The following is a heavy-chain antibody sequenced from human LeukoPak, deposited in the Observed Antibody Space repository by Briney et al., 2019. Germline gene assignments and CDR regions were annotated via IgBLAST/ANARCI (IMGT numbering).Heavy chain of an antibody. V-gene: IGHV3-21*01. D-gene: IGHD2-2*01. CDR2: ISSSSSYI. CDR1: GFTFSSYS. CDR3: ARDPSGYCSSTSCYGWFDP. Sequence: GGSLRLSCAASGFTFSSYSMNWVRQAPGKGLEWVSSISSSSSYIYYADSVKGRFTISRDNAKTSLYLQMNSLRAEDTVVYYCARDPSGYCSSTSCYGWFDPWGQGTLVTVSS. J-gene: IGHJ5*02.